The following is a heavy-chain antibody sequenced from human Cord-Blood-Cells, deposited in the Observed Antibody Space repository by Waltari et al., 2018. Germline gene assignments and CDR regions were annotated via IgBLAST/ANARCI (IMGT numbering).Heavy chain of an antibody. CDR1: GGSFSGYY. V-gene: IGHV4-34*01. CDR3: ARGGIAAAGTLYYFDY. CDR2: INHSGST. Sequence: QVQLQQWGAGLLKPSETLSLTCAVYGGSFSGYYWSWIRQPPGKGLEWIGEINHSGSTNYNPPLKSRVTISVDTSKNQFSLKLSCVTAADTAVYYCARGGIAAAGTLYYFDYWGQGTLVTVSS. D-gene: IGHD6-13*01. J-gene: IGHJ4*02.